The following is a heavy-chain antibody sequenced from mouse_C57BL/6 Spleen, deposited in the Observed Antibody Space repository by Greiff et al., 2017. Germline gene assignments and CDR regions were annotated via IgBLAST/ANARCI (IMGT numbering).Heavy chain of an antibody. CDR2: IWTGGGT. CDR1: GFSLTSYA. Sequence: VQGVESGPGLVAPSQSLSITCTVSGFSLTSYAISWVRQPPGKGLEWLGVIWTGGGTNYNSALKSRLSISKDNSKSQVFLKMNSLQTDDTARYYCARITTGVADYAMDYWGQGTSVTVSS. J-gene: IGHJ4*01. D-gene: IGHD1-1*01. CDR3: ARITTGVADYAMDY. V-gene: IGHV2-9-1*01.